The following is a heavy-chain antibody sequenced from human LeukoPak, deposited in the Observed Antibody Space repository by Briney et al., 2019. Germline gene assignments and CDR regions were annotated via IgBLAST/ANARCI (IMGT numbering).Heavy chain of an antibody. CDR3: ASRSIAVAGTGSDYYYYGMDV. CDR1: GFTFSSYA. D-gene: IGHD6-19*01. Sequence: PGGSLRLSCAASGFTFSSYAMSWVRQAPGKGLEWVSAISGSGGSTYYADSVKGRFTISRDNSKNTLYLQMNSLRAEDTAVYYCASRSIAVAGTGSDYYYYGMDVWGQGTTVTVSS. V-gene: IGHV3-23*01. CDR2: ISGSGGST. J-gene: IGHJ6*02.